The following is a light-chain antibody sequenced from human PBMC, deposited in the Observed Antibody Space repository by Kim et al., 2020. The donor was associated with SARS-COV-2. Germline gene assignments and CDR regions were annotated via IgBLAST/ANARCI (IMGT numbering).Light chain of an antibody. CDR1: QGINRD. CDR3: QQYNSAPWT. V-gene: IGKV1-27*01. Sequence: ASVGDGVTITCRASQGINRDLAWYQQRPGKVPKLLIYGASTLQSGVPSRFSGSGSGTDFTLTISSLQPEDVATYYCQQYNSAPWTFGQGTKVDIK. J-gene: IGKJ1*01. CDR2: GAS.